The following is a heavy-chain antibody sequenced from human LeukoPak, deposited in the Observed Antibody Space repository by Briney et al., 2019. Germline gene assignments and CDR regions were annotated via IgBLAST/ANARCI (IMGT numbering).Heavy chain of an antibody. CDR3: ARGGTGNDAFGI. V-gene: IGHV4-31*03. CDR2: IYYSGST. CDR1: GGSVSSGGYF. D-gene: IGHD3/OR15-3a*01. Sequence: PSETLSLTCTVSGGSVSSGGYFWRWIRQHPGKGLEWIGYIYYSGSTYYNPSLKSRVTISVDTSKNQFSLKLSSVTAADTAVYYCARGGTGNDAFGIWGQGTMVTVSS. J-gene: IGHJ3*02.